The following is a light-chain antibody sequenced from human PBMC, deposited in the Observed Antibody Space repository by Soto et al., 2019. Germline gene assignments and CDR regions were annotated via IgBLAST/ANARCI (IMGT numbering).Light chain of an antibody. CDR1: SSNIGSNT. Sequence: QPVLTQSPSASGTPGQRVTISCSGSSSNIGSNTINWFLQLPGTAPRLLIYSTNQRPLGVPDRFSGSKSGTSASLAISGLQSEDEADYYCAAWDGSLNGPVFGTGTKLTVL. V-gene: IGLV1-44*01. CDR3: AAWDGSLNGPV. CDR2: STN. J-gene: IGLJ1*01.